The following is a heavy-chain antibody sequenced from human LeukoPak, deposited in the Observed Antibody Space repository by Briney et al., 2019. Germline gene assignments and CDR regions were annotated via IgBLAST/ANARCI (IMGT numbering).Heavy chain of an antibody. CDR2: INPSGGST. V-gene: IGHV1-46*02. CDR3: ARMSSSWYSFVY. Sequence: ASVKVSCKASGNTSNSYYMHWVRQAPGQGLEWMGIINPSGGSTDYAQKFQGRVTMNRDTSISTAYMELSRLRSDDTAVYYCARMSSSWYSFVYWGQGTLVTVSS. CDR1: GNTSNSYY. J-gene: IGHJ4*02. D-gene: IGHD6-13*01.